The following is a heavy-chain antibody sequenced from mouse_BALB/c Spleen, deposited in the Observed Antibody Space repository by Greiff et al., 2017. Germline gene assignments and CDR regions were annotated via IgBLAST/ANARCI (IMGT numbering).Heavy chain of an antibody. CDR2: IDPENGDT. D-gene: IGHD1-1*01. V-gene: IGHV14-4*02. CDR1: GFNIKDYY. Sequence: EVQLQQSGAELVRSGASVKLSCTASGFNIKDYYMHWVKQRPEQGLEWIGWIDPENGDTEYAPKFQGKATMTADTSSSTAYMELSSLTSEDSAVYYCARKDVVERAWFAYWGQGTLVTVSA. CDR3: ARKDVVERAWFAY. J-gene: IGHJ3*01.